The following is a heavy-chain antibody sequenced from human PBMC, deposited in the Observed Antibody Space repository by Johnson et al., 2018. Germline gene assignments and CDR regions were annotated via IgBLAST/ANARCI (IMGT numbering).Heavy chain of an antibody. CDR3: AKGKGGFWSGYHHLSAFDI. Sequence: VQLVESGGGLVQPGGSLRLSCAASGFTFTNYAMNWVRQAPGKGLEWVSGISGSGSSTYYVDSVKGRFTISRDNSRNTLYLQMNSLRAGDAAVYYWAKGKGGFWSGYHHLSAFDIWGQGTMVTVSS. D-gene: IGHD3-3*01. V-gene: IGHV3-23*04. J-gene: IGHJ3*02. CDR2: ISGSGSST. CDR1: GFTFTNYA.